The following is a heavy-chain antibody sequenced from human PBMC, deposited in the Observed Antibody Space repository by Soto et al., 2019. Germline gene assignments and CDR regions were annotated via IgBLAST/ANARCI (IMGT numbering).Heavy chain of an antibody. Sequence: QAQLVQSGAEAKQPGASVRVSCKASGYTFTDFALHWVRQAPGQGLEWMGWINVGNGNTGYSRKFQGRVTKDRDMSSTTAYREVTSLTSEDTAIYYCAREGAHYAPFDLWGQGTLVTVSS. J-gene: IGHJ4*02. D-gene: IGHD3-16*01. CDR2: INVGNGNT. CDR3: AREGAHYAPFDL. V-gene: IGHV1-3*01. CDR1: GYTFTDFA.